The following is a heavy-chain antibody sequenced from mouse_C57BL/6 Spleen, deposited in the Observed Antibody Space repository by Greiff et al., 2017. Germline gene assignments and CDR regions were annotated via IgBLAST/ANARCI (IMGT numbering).Heavy chain of an antibody. D-gene: IGHD1-1*01. CDR1: GYSITSGYY. Sequence: EVQLQESGPGLVKPSQSLSLTCSVTGYSITSGYYWNWIRQFPGNKLEWMGYISYDGSNNYNPSLKNRISITRDTSKNQFFLKLNSVTTEDTATYYCARDGDYYGYFDYWGQGTTLTVSS. J-gene: IGHJ2*01. V-gene: IGHV3-6*01. CDR2: ISYDGSN. CDR3: ARDGDYYGYFDY.